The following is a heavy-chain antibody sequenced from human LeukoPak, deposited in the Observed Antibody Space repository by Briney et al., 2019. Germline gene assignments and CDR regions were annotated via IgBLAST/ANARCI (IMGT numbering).Heavy chain of an antibody. CDR3: AKDYNGLCDY. V-gene: IGHV3-30*02. Sequence: PGGSLRLSCAASGFTFSNYGMHWVRQAPGKGLQWVAFIRYDGSNKNYAGSVKGRFTISRDNSKNTLYLQMNSLRAEDTAVYYCAKDYNGLCDYWGQGTLVTVSS. CDR2: IRYDGSNK. J-gene: IGHJ4*02. CDR1: GFTFSNYG. D-gene: IGHD2-8*01.